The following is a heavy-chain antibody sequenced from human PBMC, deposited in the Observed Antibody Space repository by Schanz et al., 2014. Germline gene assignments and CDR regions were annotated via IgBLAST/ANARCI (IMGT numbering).Heavy chain of an antibody. CDR3: AKSKPQVPVFDY. CDR2: LTEGGGGT. J-gene: IGHJ4*02. CDR1: GFNFNTYA. Sequence: EVQLVESGGGLVQPGGSLRLACAASGFNFNTYAMSWVRQAPGKGLEWVSGLTEGGGGTYYTDAVKGRFTISRDSSKNTLYLQTNSRRPDDTAIYYCAKSKPQVPVFDYWGQGTLVAVSS. V-gene: IGHV3-23*04.